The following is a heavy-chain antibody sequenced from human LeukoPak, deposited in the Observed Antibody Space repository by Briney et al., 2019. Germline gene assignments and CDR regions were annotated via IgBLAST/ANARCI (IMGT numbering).Heavy chain of an antibody. CDR2: ISISGGTT. CDR3: ANEIRPNDY. D-gene: IGHD4-17*01. V-gene: IGHV3-23*01. CDR1: GFAFSNHA. J-gene: IGHJ4*02. Sequence: GGSLRLSCTASGFAFSNHAMSWVRQAPGKGLEWVSSISISGGTTYYADSVKGRFTISRENSKSTLYLQMNSLRADDTAVYYCANEIRPNDYWGQGTLVSVSS.